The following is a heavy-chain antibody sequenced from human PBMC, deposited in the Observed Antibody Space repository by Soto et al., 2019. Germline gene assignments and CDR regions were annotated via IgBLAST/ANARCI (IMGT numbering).Heavy chain of an antibody. Sequence: SETLSLTCAVYGGSFSGYYWSWIRQPTGKGLEWIGEINHSGSTNYNPSLKSRVTISVDTSKNQFSLKLSSVTAADTAVYYCARTLRTYSSGWYGGFDYWGQGTLVTVSS. V-gene: IGHV4-34*01. D-gene: IGHD6-19*01. CDR1: GGSFSGYY. CDR3: ARTLRTYSSGWYGGFDY. J-gene: IGHJ4*02. CDR2: INHSGST.